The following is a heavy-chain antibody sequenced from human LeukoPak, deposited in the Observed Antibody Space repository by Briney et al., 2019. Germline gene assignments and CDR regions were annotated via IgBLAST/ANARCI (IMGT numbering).Heavy chain of an antibody. J-gene: IGHJ3*02. Sequence: GGSLRLSCAASGFTFSSYGMHWVRQAPGKGLEWVAVISYDGSNKYYADSVKGRFTISRDNAKNSLYLQMNSLRDEDTAVYYCARERFLEWLLSPHDAFDIWGQGTMVTVSS. V-gene: IGHV3-30*03. CDR3: ARERFLEWLLSPHDAFDI. D-gene: IGHD3-3*01. CDR2: ISYDGSNK. CDR1: GFTFSSYG.